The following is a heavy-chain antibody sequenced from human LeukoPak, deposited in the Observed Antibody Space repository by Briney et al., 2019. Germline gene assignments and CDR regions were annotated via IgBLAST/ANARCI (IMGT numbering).Heavy chain of an antibody. Sequence: ASVKVSCKASGYTFTSYGFSWVRQAQEQGLGWRGWISPYNGNTSYAQKLQGRVTMTSDTSTSTAYMELRSLRSDDTAVYYCARAVIPVAVKPAFDYWGQGTLVTVSS. D-gene: IGHD6-13*01. CDR2: ISPYNGNT. CDR1: GYTFTSYG. CDR3: ARAVIPVAVKPAFDY. J-gene: IGHJ4*02. V-gene: IGHV1-18*01.